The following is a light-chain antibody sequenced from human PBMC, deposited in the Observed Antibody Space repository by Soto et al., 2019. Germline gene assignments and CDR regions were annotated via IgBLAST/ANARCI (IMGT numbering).Light chain of an antibody. CDR1: QSVSSY. J-gene: IGKJ5*01. Sequence: IVLTHSPATLSXXXRXXAXLXFRASQSVSSYLAWYQQKPGQAPRLLIYDASNRATGIPARFSGSGSGTDFTLTISSLEPEDFAVYYCQQRRNLVTFGQGTRLEIK. CDR3: QQRRNLVT. V-gene: IGKV3-11*01. CDR2: DAS.